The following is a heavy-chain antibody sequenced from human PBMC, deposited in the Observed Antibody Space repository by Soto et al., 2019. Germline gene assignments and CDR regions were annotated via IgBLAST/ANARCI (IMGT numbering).Heavy chain of an antibody. V-gene: IGHV4-34*01. J-gene: IGHJ6*02. CDR1: GGSFSGYY. Sequence: SETLSLTCAVYGGSFSGYYWSWIRQPPGKGLEWIGEINHSGSTNYNPSLKSRVTISVDTSKNQFSLKLSSVTAADTAVYYCARFSPSFGVVTYYHGMDVWGQGTTVTVSS. D-gene: IGHD3-3*01. CDR3: ARFSPSFGVVTYYHGMDV. CDR2: INHSGST.